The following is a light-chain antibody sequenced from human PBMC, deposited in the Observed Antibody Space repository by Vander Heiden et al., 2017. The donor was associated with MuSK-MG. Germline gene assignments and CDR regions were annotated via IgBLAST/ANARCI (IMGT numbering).Light chain of an antibody. CDR2: DAS. V-gene: IGKV3-11*01. CDR1: QSVSSY. J-gene: IGKJ3*01. CDR3: QQRSNWPPEFT. Sequence: DIVLPQSPATLSLSPGERATLSCRASQSVSSYLAWYQQKPGQAPRLLIYDASNRATGIPARFSGSGSGTDFTLTISSLEPEDFAVYYCQQRSNWPPEFTFGPGTKVDIK.